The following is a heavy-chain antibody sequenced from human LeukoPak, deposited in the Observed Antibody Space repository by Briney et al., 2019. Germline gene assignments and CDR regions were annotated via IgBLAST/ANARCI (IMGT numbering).Heavy chain of an antibody. Sequence: ASVKVSCKASGYTFTSYGISWVRQAPGQGLEWMGWISAYNGNTNYAQKLQGRVTMTTDTSTSTAYMELRSLRSDDTAVYYCARRSGTINYYYYMDVWGKGTTVTVSS. D-gene: IGHD1-7*01. CDR2: ISAYNGNT. J-gene: IGHJ6*03. CDR3: ARRSGTINYYYYMDV. V-gene: IGHV1-18*01. CDR1: GYTFTSYG.